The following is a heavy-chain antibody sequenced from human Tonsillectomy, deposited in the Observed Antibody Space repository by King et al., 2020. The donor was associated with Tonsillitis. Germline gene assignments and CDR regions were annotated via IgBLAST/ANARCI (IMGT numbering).Heavy chain of an antibody. CDR3: ASAFGYSSGWSQIDY. CDR1: GFTFGDYG. J-gene: IGHJ4*02. Sequence: VKLVESGGGVVRPGGSLRLSCAASGFTFGDYGMSWVRQDPGKGLEWVSGINWNGGSTGYADSVKGRFTISRDNAKNSLYLQMNSLRAEDTALYYCASAFGYSSGWSQIDYWGQGTLVTVSS. D-gene: IGHD6-19*01. CDR2: INWNGGST. V-gene: IGHV3-20*04.